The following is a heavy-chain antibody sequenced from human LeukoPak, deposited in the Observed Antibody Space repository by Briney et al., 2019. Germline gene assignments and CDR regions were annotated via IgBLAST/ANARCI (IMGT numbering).Heavy chain of an antibody. CDR2: ISAYNGNT. CDR3: ARLSYYDILTGSQNWFDP. D-gene: IGHD3-9*01. J-gene: IGHJ5*02. Sequence: ASVKVSCKASGYTFTSYGISWVRQAPGQGLEWMGWISAYNGNTNYAQKLQGRVTMTTDTSTSTAYMELRSLRSDDTAVYYCARLSYYDILTGSQNWFDPWGQGTLVTV. CDR1: GYTFTSYG. V-gene: IGHV1-18*01.